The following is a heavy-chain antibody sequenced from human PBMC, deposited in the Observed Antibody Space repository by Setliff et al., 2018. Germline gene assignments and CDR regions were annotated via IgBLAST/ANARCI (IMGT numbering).Heavy chain of an antibody. J-gene: IGHJ5*02. Sequence: PSETLSLTCTVSGGSISSGDYYWSWIRQPPGKGLEWIGSIYHSGSTYYNPSLKSRVTISVDTSKNQFSLKLSSVTAADTAVYYCARTSRGPREPIGWFDPWGQGTLVTVSS. D-gene: IGHD1-26*01. CDR3: ARTSRGPREPIGWFDP. CDR1: GGSISSGDYY. CDR2: IYHSGST. V-gene: IGHV4-39*07.